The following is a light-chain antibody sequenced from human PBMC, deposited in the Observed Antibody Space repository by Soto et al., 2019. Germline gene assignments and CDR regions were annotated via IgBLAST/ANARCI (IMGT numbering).Light chain of an antibody. CDR3: QQSFSTPIT. V-gene: IGKV1-39*01. J-gene: IGKJ5*01. CDR2: SAS. Sequence: IQMPQSPSSLSASVGDRVTITCRASQSISSYLNWYQQKPGKAPDLLIYSASTLQSGVPSRFSGSGSGTDFTLTISSLQPEDFATYYCQQSFSTPITFGQGTRLEIK. CDR1: QSISSY.